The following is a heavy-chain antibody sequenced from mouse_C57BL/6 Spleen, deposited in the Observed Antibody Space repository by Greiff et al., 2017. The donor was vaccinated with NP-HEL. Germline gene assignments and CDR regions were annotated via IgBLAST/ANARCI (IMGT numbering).Heavy chain of an antibody. V-gene: IGHV5-17*01. J-gene: IGHJ4*01. CDR3: ARRKFYYDYDGGYAMDY. CDR1: GFTFSDYG. D-gene: IGHD2-4*01. Sequence: EVKLMESGGGLVKPGGSLKLSCAASGFTFSDYGMHWVRQAPEKGLEWVAYISSGSSTIYYADTVKGRFTISRDNAKNTLFLQMTSLRSEDTAMYYCARRKFYYDYDGGYAMDYWGQGTSVTVSS. CDR2: ISSGSSTI.